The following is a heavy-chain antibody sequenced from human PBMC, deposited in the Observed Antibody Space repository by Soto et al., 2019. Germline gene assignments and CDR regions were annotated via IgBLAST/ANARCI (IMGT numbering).Heavy chain of an antibody. CDR1: GFSLSTSGMC. CDR2: IDWDDDK. V-gene: IGHV2-70*01. J-gene: IGHJ6*02. D-gene: IGHD2-15*01. CDR3: ARMSCSKDYYYYGMDV. Sequence: SGPTLVNPTQTLTLTCTFSGFSLSTSGMCVSWIRQPPGKALEWLALIDWDDDKYYSTSLKTRLTISKDTSKNQVVLTMTNMAPVDTATYYCARMSCSKDYYYYGMDVWGQGTTVTVS.